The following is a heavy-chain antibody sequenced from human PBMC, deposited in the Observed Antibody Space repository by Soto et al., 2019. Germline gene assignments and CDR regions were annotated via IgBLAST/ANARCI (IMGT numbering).Heavy chain of an antibody. D-gene: IGHD2-15*01. J-gene: IGHJ4*02. CDR2: IYNSGTT. V-gene: IGHV4-31*03. CDR3: ARGYCSGGSCYRY. Sequence: SETLSLTCSVSDGSISSGGYCWTWIRQHPGKGLEWIGYIYNSGTTSYNPSLKSRVSISVDTSKNQFSLKLNSVTAADTAVYYCARGYCSGGSCYRYWGQGTLVTVSS. CDR1: DGSISSGGYC.